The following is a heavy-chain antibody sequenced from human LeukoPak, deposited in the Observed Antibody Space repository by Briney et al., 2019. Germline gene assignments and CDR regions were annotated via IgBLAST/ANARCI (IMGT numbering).Heavy chain of an antibody. CDR3: ARDLAWDAFDI. CDR2: MHSSSGSI. J-gene: IGHJ3*02. CDR1: GFXFTNYN. V-gene: IGHV3-21*01. Sequence: GGSLRLSCGASGFXFTNYNINWVGQAPGKGLEWVSPMHSSSGSIYYADSLKGRFTISRDNAKNSLYLQMNSLRAEDTAVYYCARDLAWDAFDIWGQGTMVTVSS.